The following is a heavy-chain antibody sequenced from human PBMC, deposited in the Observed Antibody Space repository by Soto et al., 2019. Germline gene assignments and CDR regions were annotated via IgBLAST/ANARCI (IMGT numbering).Heavy chain of an antibody. CDR3: ARRLCSGGTWAVDY. Sequence: QVQLQQWGTGLLKPSETLSLTCAVYGGSFSGYSWSWSRQPPGMGLEWIGEITHIGSINYNPSLKSRVTISVDTSKNQFSLKLNSVTAADTAVYHCARRLCSGGTWAVDYGGQGNLVTDSS. CDR2: ITHIGSI. D-gene: IGHD2-15*01. J-gene: IGHJ4*02. CDR1: GGSFSGYS. V-gene: IGHV4-34*01.